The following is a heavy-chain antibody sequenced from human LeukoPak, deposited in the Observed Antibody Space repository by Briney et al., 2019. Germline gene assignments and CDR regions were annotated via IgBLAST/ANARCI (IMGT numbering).Heavy chain of an antibody. CDR3: AKAGKYYDFWSGYYYYGMDV. CDR1: GYTFTSYD. D-gene: IGHD3-3*01. J-gene: IGHJ6*02. CDR2: MNPNSGNT. V-gene: IGHV1-8*01. Sequence: ASLKVSCKASGYTFTSYDINWVRQATGQGLEWMGWMNPNSGNTGYAQKFQGRVTMTRNTSISTAYMELSSLRSEDTAVYYCAKAGKYYDFWSGYYYYGMDVWGQGTTVTVSS.